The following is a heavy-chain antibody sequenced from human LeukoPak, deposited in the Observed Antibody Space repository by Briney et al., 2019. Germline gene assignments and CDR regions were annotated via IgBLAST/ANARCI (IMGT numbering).Heavy chain of an antibody. CDR2: IYYSGST. V-gene: IGHV4-31*03. CDR3: ARGHSGYGDAFDI. D-gene: IGHD5-12*01. CDR1: GGSISSGGYY. J-gene: IGHJ3*02. Sequence: PSQTLSLTCTVSGGSISSGGYYWSWIRQHPGKGLEWIGYIYYSGSTYYNPSLKSRVTISVDTSKNQFSLKLSSVTAADTAVYYCARGHSGYGDAFDIWGQGTLVTVSS.